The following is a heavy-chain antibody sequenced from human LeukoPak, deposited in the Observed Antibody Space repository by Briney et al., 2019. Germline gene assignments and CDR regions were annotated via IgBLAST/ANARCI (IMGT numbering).Heavy chain of an antibody. CDR3: ARDSGRDGYSCDY. CDR1: GGSISSGGYY. V-gene: IGHV4-31*03. CDR2: IYYSGST. J-gene: IGHJ4*02. Sequence: SETLSLTCTVSGGSISSGGYYWSWIRQHPGKGLEWIGYIYYSGSTYYNPSLKSRVTISVDTSKNQCSLKLSSVTAADTAVYYCARDSGRDGYSCDYWGQGTLVSVSS. D-gene: IGHD5-24*01.